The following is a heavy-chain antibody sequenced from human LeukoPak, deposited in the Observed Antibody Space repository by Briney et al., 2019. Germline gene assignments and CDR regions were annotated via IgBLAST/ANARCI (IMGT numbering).Heavy chain of an antibody. D-gene: IGHD3-3*01. V-gene: IGHV4-34*01. CDR3: ARERAINFRSSFDY. CDR2: INHSGST. Sequence: PSETLSLTCAVYGGSFSGYYWSWIRQPPGKGLEWIGEINHSGSTNYNPSLKSRVTISVDTSKNQFSLKLSSVNAADTAVYYCARERAINFRSSFDYWGQGTLVTVSS. J-gene: IGHJ4*02. CDR1: GGSFSGYY.